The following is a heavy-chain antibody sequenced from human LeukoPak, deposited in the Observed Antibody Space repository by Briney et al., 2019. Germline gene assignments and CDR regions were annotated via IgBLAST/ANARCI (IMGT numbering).Heavy chain of an antibody. Sequence: PGGSLRLSCAASGFTFSNYSMNWVRQAPGKGREWVATINKLEGEKYYVDSVKGRFPIPRDNAQNSLSLQMNSLRAENTAVYYCARSLEGLFSGPFDYWGQGTLVTVSS. CDR1: GFTFSNYS. D-gene: IGHD3-3*01. CDR3: ARSLEGLFSGPFDY. V-gene: IGHV3-7*01. CDR2: INKLEGEK. J-gene: IGHJ4*02.